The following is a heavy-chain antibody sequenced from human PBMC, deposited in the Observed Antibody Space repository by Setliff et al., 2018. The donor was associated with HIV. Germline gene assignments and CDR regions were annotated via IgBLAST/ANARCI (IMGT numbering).Heavy chain of an antibody. D-gene: IGHD3-10*01. J-gene: IGHJ5*02. Sequence: GGSLRLSFAASGFTFSRYWMTWVRQAPGKGLEWVANIQQDGSEKYYVDSVKGRFTISRDNAKNSLSLQMNSLRVEDTAVYYCARGVDYYGSGIGSPWGQGTLVTVSS. V-gene: IGHV3-7*01. CDR2: IQQDGSEK. CDR1: GFTFSRYW. CDR3: ARGVDYYGSGIGSP.